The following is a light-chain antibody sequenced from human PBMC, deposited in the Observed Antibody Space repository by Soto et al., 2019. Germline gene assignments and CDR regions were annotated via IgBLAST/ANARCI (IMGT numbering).Light chain of an antibody. CDR1: QRMSSNY. CDR2: GTS. Sequence: LVLTQSPGTLSLSPGERATLSCRASQRMSSNYLAWYQQKPGQAPRLPIYGTSSRATGIPDRFSGSGSGTDFTLTISRLEPEDSAVYYCQQYGTLPPRYTFGQGTKLEIK. V-gene: IGKV3-20*01. CDR3: QQYGTLPPRYT. J-gene: IGKJ2*01.